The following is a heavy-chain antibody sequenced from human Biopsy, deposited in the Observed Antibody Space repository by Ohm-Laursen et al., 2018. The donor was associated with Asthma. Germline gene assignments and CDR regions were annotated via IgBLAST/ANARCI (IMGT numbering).Heavy chain of an antibody. V-gene: IGHV3-30-3*01. D-gene: IGHD3-3*02. CDR3: ARTFHFWSPYHAEHYQL. CDR2: IPYDGTNK. J-gene: IGHJ1*01. CDR1: GFTFSDYD. Sequence: SLRLSCAASGFTFSDYDMHWVRQAPGKGLEWVAVIPYDGTNKDYADSVKGRFTFSRDNSQNTLSLEMNSLRVEDTAVYYCARTFHFWSPYHAEHYQLWGQGTLVTVSS.